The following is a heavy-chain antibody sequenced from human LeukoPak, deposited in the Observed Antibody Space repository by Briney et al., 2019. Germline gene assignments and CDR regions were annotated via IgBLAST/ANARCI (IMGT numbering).Heavy chain of an antibody. CDR2: ISSSSTYI. CDR1: GFIVNTNY. D-gene: IGHD3-10*01. J-gene: IGHJ4*02. CDR3: ARDRSPGNFDY. Sequence: GGSLRLSCAASGFIVNTNYMTWVRQAPGKVLEWVSSISSSSTYINYADSVKGRFTISRDNAKNSLYLQMNSLRAEDTAVYYCARDRSPGNFDYWGQGTLVTVSS. V-gene: IGHV3-21*01.